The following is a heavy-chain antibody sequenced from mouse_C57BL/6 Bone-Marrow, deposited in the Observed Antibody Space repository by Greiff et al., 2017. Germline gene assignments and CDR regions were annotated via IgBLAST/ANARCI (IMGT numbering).Heavy chain of an antibody. CDR1: GFTFSSYA. V-gene: IGHV5-4*01. CDR2: ISDGGSYT. Sequence: EVQVVESGGGLVKPGGSLKLSCAASGFTFSSYAMSWVRQTPEKRLEWVATISDGGSYTYYPDNVKGRFTISRDNAKNNLYLQMSHLKSEDTAMYYCARDGGYGYDGELYAMDYWGQGTSVTVSS. J-gene: IGHJ4*01. CDR3: ARDGGYGYDGELYAMDY. D-gene: IGHD2-2*01.